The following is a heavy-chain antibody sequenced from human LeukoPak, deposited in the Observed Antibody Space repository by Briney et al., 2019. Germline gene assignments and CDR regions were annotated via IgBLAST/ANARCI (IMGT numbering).Heavy chain of an antibody. J-gene: IGHJ4*02. CDR1: GFTVSSNY. D-gene: IGHD3-10*01. V-gene: IGHV3-53*01. CDR2: IYSGGST. CDR3: ARDGRYMVRGVHVDY. Sequence: PGGSLRLSCAASGFTVSSNYMSWVRQAPGKGLEWVSVIYSGGSTYYADSVKGRFTISRDNSKNTLYLQMNSLRAEDTAVYYCARDGRYMVRGVHVDYWGQGTLVTVSS.